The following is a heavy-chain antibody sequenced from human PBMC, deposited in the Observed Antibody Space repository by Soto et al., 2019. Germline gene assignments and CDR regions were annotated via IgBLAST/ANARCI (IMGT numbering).Heavy chain of an antibody. Sequence: ASVKVSCKASGYTFTSYDINWVRQATGQGLEWMGWINPNSGGTNYAQKFQGWVTMTRDTSISTAYMELSRLRSDDTAVYYCARSPIVVVPAAIYYYYGMDVWGQGTTVTVSS. CDR3: ARSPIVVVPAAIYYYYGMDV. CDR1: GYTFTSYD. J-gene: IGHJ6*02. CDR2: INPNSGGT. D-gene: IGHD2-2*01. V-gene: IGHV1-2*04.